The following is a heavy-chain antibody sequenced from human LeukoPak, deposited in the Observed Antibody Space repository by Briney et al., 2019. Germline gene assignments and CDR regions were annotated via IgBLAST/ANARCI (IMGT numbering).Heavy chain of an antibody. CDR1: GYTFTGYY. J-gene: IGHJ3*02. D-gene: IGHD1-26*01. V-gene: IGHV1-2*02. CDR2: INPNSGGT. Sequence: ASVKVSCKASGYTFTGYYMHWVRQAPGQGLEWMGWINPNSGGTNYAQKFQGRVTMTRDTSISTAYMELSRLRSDDTAVYYCARVMTLSELPENAFDIWGQGTMVTVSS. CDR3: ARVMTLSELPENAFDI.